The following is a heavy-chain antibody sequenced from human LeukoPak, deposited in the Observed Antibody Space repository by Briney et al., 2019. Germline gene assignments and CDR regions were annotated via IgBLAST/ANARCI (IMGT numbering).Heavy chain of an antibody. J-gene: IGHJ6*02. CDR3: ARDDTQGYQHDGMDV. Sequence: PGGSLRLSCAASGFTFSSYWMSWVRQAPGKGLEWVANIKQDGSEKYYVDSVKGRFTISRDNAKNSLYLQMNSLRAEDTAVYYCARDDTQGYQHDGMDVWGQGTTVTVSS. CDR2: IKQDGSEK. D-gene: IGHD5-12*01. CDR1: GFTFSSYW. V-gene: IGHV3-7*01.